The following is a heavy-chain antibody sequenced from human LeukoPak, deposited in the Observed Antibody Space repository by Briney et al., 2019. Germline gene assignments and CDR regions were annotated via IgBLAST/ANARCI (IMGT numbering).Heavy chain of an antibody. CDR3: ARGHTLGGYYKQKYYYYGMDV. CDR2: MLDTVTT. CDR1: GASMNTHY. V-gene: IGHV4-59*11. Sequence: SETLSLTCAVSGASMNTHYWSWIRQPPGKGLEWIGYMLDTVTTKDNPSLKSRFTLSADTSKNQFSLRLSSVTAADTAVYYCARGHTLGGYYKQKYYYYGMDVWGQGTTVTVSS. D-gene: IGHD3-9*01. J-gene: IGHJ6*02.